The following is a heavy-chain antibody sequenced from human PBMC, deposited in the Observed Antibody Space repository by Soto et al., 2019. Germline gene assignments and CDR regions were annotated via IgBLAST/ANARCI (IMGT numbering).Heavy chain of an antibody. J-gene: IGHJ4*02. V-gene: IGHV1-18*01. D-gene: IGHD6-13*01. Sequence: QVQLVQSGAEVKKPGASVKVSCKASGYTFIHYPIAWVRQAPGQGLEWVGWVSSYKGKTNYAEKFQGRLTMTTDTATSTAYMELRSLTSAATAVYYCARDFYSAAVDYWGQGTLVTVSS. CDR3: ARDFYSAAVDY. CDR2: VSSYKGKT. CDR1: GYTFIHYP.